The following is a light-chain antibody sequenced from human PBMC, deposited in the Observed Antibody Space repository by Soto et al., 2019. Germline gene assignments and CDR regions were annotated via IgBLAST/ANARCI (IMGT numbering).Light chain of an antibody. CDR2: VVS. CDR3: QQYGSSPRFT. Sequence: EIVLTQSPGTLSLSPGERATLSCRASQSVSDNYLGWYQQKPGKAPRLLIYVVSTRATGIPDRFSGSGSGTDFTLTITRLEPEDFAVYYCQQYGSSPRFTFGGGTKVEIK. CDR1: QSVSDNY. J-gene: IGKJ4*01. V-gene: IGKV3-20*01.